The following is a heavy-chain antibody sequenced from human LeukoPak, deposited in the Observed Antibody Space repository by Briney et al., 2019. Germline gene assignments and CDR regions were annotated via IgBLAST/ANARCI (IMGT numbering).Heavy chain of an antibody. CDR1: GGSISSCSYY. V-gene: IGHV4-39*01. CDR3: ARHEIVVVPAATLCGWFDP. Sequence: SDTLSLTCTVSGGSISSCSYYWRWIRQPPGKGLVWIGSLYYSGSTYYNPSLKSRVTISVDTSKNQFSLKLSSVTAADTAVYYCARHEIVVVPAATLCGWFDPWGQGTLVTVSS. J-gene: IGHJ5*02. CDR2: LYYSGST. D-gene: IGHD2-2*01.